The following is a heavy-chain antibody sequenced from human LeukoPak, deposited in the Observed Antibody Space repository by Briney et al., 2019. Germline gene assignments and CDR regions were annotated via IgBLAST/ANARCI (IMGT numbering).Heavy chain of an antibody. CDR2: ITGIADKT. J-gene: IGHJ3*02. Sequence: GESLRLSCAASGFAFSSHAMTWVRQAPGKGLEWVSSITGIADKTYDADSVKGRFTISRDNSKNTLSLQMNSLRVEDTAIYYCARRGGSRGWGAFDIWGQGTIVTVSS. CDR3: ARRGGSRGWGAFDI. V-gene: IGHV3-23*01. CDR1: GFAFSSHA. D-gene: IGHD6-19*01.